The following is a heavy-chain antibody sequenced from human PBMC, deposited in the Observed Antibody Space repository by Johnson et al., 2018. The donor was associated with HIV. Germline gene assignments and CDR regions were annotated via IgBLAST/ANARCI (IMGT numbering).Heavy chain of an antibody. V-gene: IGHV3-11*04. CDR2: ISNSGSSV. D-gene: IGHD1-26*01. J-gene: IGHJ3*02. Sequence: QVQLVESGGGLVQPGGSLRLSCAASGFTFNDYYMSWIRQAPGKGLEWVSYISNSGSSVYYADSVKGRFTISRDNAKNSLYLQMNSLRAEDTAVYYCAKRHGPIVGATHDAFDIWGQGTMVTVSS. CDR3: AKRHGPIVGATHDAFDI. CDR1: GFTFNDYY.